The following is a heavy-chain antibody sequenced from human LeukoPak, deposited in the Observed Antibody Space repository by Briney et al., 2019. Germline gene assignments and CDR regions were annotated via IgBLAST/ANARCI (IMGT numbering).Heavy chain of an antibody. CDR3: ARGYCSSTSCSPGGY. V-gene: IGHV1-18*01. Sequence: ASVKVSCKASGYTFTSYGISWVRQAPGQGLEWMGWISAYNGNTNYAQNLQGRVTMTTDTSTSTAYMELRSLRSDDTAVYYCARGYCSSTSCSPGGYWGQGTLVTVSS. CDR2: ISAYNGNT. CDR1: GYTFTSYG. D-gene: IGHD2-2*01. J-gene: IGHJ4*02.